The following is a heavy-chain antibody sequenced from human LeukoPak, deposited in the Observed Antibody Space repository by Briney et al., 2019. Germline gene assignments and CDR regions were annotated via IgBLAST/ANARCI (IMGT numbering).Heavy chain of an antibody. CDR2: ISWDGGST. J-gene: IGHJ4*02. CDR1: GFTFDDYA. Sequence: GGSLRLSCAASGFTFDDYAMHWVRQAPGKGLEWVSLISWDGGSTYYADSVKGRFTISRDNSKNSLYLQMNSLRAEDTALYYCAKGDRPTTTVTTTIDYWGQGSLVTVSS. D-gene: IGHD4-17*01. V-gene: IGHV3-43D*03. CDR3: AKGDRPTTTVTTTIDY.